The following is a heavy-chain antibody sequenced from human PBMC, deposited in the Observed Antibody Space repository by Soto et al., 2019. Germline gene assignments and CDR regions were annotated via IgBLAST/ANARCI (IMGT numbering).Heavy chain of an antibody. J-gene: IGHJ4*02. V-gene: IGHV3-23*01. CDR2: LSSSGGNT. Sequence: EVQLLESGGDLVQPGGSLRLSCAASGFTFGTYAMAWVRQAPGRGLEWVSALSSSGGNTYYADSVKDRFTISRDNSKNTLYLQMNSLRAEDTAVYYCAKKLGYSNSRGYYPGAFDSWGQGTPVTVSS. CDR3: AKKLGYSNSRGYYPGAFDS. CDR1: GFTFGTYA. D-gene: IGHD3-22*01.